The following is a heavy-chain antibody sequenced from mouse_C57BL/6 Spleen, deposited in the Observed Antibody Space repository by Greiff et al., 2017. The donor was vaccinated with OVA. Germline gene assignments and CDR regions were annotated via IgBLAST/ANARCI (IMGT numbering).Heavy chain of an antibody. CDR3: ARYKDYYGSSPYYAMDY. CDR2: IRNKANGYTT. J-gene: IGHJ4*01. D-gene: IGHD1-1*01. V-gene: IGHV7-3*01. Sequence: EVQGVESGGGLVQPGVSLSLSCAASGFTFTDYYMSWVRQPPGKALEWLGFIRNKANGYTTEYSASVKGRFTISRDNSQSILYLQMNALRAEDSATYYCARYKDYYGSSPYYAMDYWGQGTSVTVSS. CDR1: GFTFTDYY.